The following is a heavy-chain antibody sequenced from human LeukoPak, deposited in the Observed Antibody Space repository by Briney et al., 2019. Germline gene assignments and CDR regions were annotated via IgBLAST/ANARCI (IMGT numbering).Heavy chain of an antibody. V-gene: IGHV3-21*06. CDR1: GFTFSNYN. J-gene: IGHJ4*02. Sequence: KPGGSLRLSCAASGFTFSNYNMNWVRQAPGKGLEWVSSISSSTGYIYHADSVKGRFTISRDNAKNSLYLQMNSLRAEDTALYYCAGGEYYFDYWGQGTLVTVSS. CDR3: AGGEYYFDY. CDR2: ISSSTGYI.